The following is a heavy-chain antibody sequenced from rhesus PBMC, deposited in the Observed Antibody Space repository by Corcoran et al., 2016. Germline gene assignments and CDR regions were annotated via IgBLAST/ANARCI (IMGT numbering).Heavy chain of an antibody. CDR2: ISGSSGST. V-gene: IGHV4-65*01. CDR3: AREARTTRARRVDY. D-gene: IGHD1-14*01. CDR1: GGSISSSNW. J-gene: IGHJ4*01. Sequence: QVQLQESGPGLVKPSETLSLTCAVSGGSISSSNWWSWIRQPPGKGLEWVGYISGSSGSTYYNPSLQSRVTISTDTSKNQFSLKLSSVTAADTAVYYCAREARTTRARRVDYWGQGVLVTVSS.